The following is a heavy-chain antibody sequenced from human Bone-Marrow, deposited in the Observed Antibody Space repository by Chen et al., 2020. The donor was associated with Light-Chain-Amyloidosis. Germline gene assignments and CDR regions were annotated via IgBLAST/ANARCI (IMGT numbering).Heavy chain of an antibody. D-gene: IGHD5-12*01. V-gene: IGHV4-59*01. CDR1: GGAISSYY. CDR2: IYYSGST. CDR3: ARVRDGYNSEWYFDL. Sequence: QVQLQESGPGLVKPSETLFLTCTVAGGAISSYYWSWIRQPPGKGLEWIGYIYYSGSTNSNPSLKRRVTIPVDTSKNPCSLKLSSVPAADTAVYYCARVRDGYNSEWYFDLWARGTLVTVSS. J-gene: IGHJ2*01.